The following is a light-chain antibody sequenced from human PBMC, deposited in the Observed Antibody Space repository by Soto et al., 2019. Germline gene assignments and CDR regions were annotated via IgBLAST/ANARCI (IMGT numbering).Light chain of an antibody. Sequence: DTQMTQSPSSLSASVGDRATITCQARRDITDYLNWYQQKPGKAPKLLIYDAANLETGVPSRFSGSDTGTDFTLTMTSLQTEDLARDYCQQFDIVPLTFGGGTKVEIK. CDR1: RDITDY. CDR3: QQFDIVPLT. CDR2: DAA. V-gene: IGKV1-33*01. J-gene: IGKJ4*01.